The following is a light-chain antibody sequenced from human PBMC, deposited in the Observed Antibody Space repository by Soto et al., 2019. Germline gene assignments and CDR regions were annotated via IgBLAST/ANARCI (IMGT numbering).Light chain of an antibody. J-gene: IGKJ2*01. CDR3: QHYKA. V-gene: IGKV1-5*03. Sequence: DIQMTQSPSTLSASVGDRVTITCRASQSISNWLAWYQQKPGKAPKVLIYEASNLERGVPSRFSGSGSGTEFTLTISSLQPDDFATYYCQHYKAFGQGTELEIK. CDR1: QSISNW. CDR2: EAS.